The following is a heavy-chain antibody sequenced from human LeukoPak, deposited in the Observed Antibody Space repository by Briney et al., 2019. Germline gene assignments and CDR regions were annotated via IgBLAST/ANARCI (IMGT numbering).Heavy chain of an antibody. Sequence: GGSLRLFCAASGFTFSSYSMNWVRQAPGKWLEWVSSISSSSSYIYYADSGKGRFTISRDNAKNSLYLQMNSLRAEDTAVYYCARGTDGGLVPDYWGQGSLVTVSS. CDR2: ISSSSSYI. J-gene: IGHJ4*02. CDR1: GFTFSSYS. CDR3: ARGTDGGLVPDY. D-gene: IGHD6-6*01. V-gene: IGHV3-21*01.